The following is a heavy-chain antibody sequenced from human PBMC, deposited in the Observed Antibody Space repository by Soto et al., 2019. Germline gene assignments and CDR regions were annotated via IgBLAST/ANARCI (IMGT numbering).Heavy chain of an antibody. CDR3: AVQDFACSGY. Sequence: SVKVSCKASGGTFSSYTIIWVRQAPGQGLEWMGRLIPILGIAHYAQKFQGRVTITADKSTSTAYMELSSLRSEDTAVYYCAVQDFACSGYWGQGTLVT. D-gene: IGHD3-10*02. CDR2: LIPILGIA. J-gene: IGHJ4*02. CDR1: GGTFSSYT. V-gene: IGHV1-69*02.